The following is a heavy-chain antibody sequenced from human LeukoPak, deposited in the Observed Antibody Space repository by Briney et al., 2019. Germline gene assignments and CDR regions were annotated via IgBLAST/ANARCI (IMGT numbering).Heavy chain of an antibody. V-gene: IGHV3-48*03. CDR3: ARVGGGAAAGFDP. D-gene: IGHD6-13*01. CDR1: RFTYSSYE. CDR2: ISNSGITI. J-gene: IGHJ5*02. Sequence: GGSLRLSCAACRFTYSSYEMNWVRQPRGKGLEGVSYISNSGITIYYADSVKGRFTISRDNAKNSLYLQMNSLRAEDTAVYYCARVGGGAAAGFDPWGQGTLVTVSS.